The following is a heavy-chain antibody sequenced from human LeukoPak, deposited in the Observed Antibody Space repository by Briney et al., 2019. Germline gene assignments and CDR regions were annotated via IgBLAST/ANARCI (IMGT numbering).Heavy chain of an antibody. D-gene: IGHD3-22*01. CDR3: ARDASSDYYYDSSGVDY. CDR2: ISSSSSTI. Sequence: GGSLRLSCAASGLTFSSYSMNWVRQAPGKGLEWVSYISSSSSTIYYADSVKGRFTIPRDNAKNSLYLQMNSLRAEDTAVYYCARDASSDYYYDSSGVDYWGQGTLVTVSS. V-gene: IGHV3-48*01. J-gene: IGHJ4*02. CDR1: GLTFSSYS.